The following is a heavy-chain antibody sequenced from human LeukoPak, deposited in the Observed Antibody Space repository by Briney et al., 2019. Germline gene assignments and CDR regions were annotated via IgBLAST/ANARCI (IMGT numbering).Heavy chain of an antibody. J-gene: IGHJ3*02. V-gene: IGHV4-39*01. D-gene: IGHD3-16*02. CDR1: GGSVSSSDYY. Sequence: PSETLSLTCTVSGGSVSSSDYYWGWIRQPPGKGLEWIGSINYSGNTYYNPSLKNRVTISVDTSKNQFSLKLSSVTAADTAVYYCARGVPYDYVWGSYRDYAFDIWGQGTMVTVSS. CDR2: INYSGNT. CDR3: ARGVPYDYVWGSYRDYAFDI.